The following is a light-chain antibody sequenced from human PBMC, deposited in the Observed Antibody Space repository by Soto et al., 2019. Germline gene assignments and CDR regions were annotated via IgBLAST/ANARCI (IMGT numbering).Light chain of an antibody. J-gene: IGKJ1*01. V-gene: IGKV3-15*01. Sequence: ILMTQSPATVSVSPGESATLSCRASQNIYYNVAWYQQRPGQAPRLLIYRASTRAPGVPARFSGSGSGTEFTLTISSLQPEDFTVSSCLQYHNLWAFGQGT. CDR1: QNIYYN. CDR2: RAS. CDR3: LQYHNLWA.